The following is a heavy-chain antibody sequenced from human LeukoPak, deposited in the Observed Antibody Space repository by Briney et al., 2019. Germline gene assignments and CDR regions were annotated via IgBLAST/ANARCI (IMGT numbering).Heavy chain of an antibody. CDR2: IGPSDSYT. J-gene: IGHJ6*02. CDR3: ARRYSRGVTAGRMDV. CDR1: GYSFTSYW. V-gene: IGHV5-10-1*01. Sequence: GESLKISCKGSGYSFTSYWISWVRQMPGKGLEWMGGIGPSDSYTNYSPSFQAHVTISADKSISTAYLQWSSLKASDTAMYYCARRYSRGVTAGRMDVWGQGTTVTVSS. D-gene: IGHD3-10*01.